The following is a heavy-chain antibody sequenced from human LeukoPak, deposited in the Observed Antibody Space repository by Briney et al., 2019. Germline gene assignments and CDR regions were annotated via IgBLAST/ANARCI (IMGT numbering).Heavy chain of an antibody. D-gene: IGHD6-19*01. J-gene: IGHJ5*02. V-gene: IGHV3-7*01. Sequence: AGGSLRLSCAASGFRFSSSWMSWVRQAPGKGLEWVANIKEDGSQKNYVDSVRGRFTISRDNAKNSPYLQMSSLRAEDTAVYYCATSGWIQAFAWGQGTLVTVSS. CDR3: ATSGWIQAFA. CDR2: IKEDGSQK. CDR1: GFRFSSSW.